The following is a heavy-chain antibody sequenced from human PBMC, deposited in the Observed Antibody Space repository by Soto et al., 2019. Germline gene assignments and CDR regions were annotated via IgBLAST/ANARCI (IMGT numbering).Heavy chain of an antibody. Sequence: PSETLSLTCTLSGGSISVYYWSLIRQAPGKGLEWIGYVYYSGSTKYNPSLESRVTISVDMSNNQFSLMLTSVTAADTAVYYCAKYRRTDAEGYRLDFWGQGKLVTVSS. CDR2: VYYSGST. V-gene: IGHV4-59*01. CDR3: AKYRRTDAEGYRLDF. CDR1: GGSISVYY. J-gene: IGHJ4*02. D-gene: IGHD5-12*01.